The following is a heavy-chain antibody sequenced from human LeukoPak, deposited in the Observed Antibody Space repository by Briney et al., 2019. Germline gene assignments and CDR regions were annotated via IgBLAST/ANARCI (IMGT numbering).Heavy chain of an antibody. CDR3: AKDASSIAAFLFDY. V-gene: IGHV3-9*03. J-gene: IGHJ4*02. CDR2: ISWNSGSI. CDR1: GFTFDDYA. D-gene: IGHD6-6*01. Sequence: PGGSLRLSCAASGFTFDDYAMHWVRQAPGKGLEWVSGISWNSGSIGYADSVKGRLTISRDNAKNSLYLQMNSPRAEDMALYYCAKDASSIAAFLFDYWGQGTLVTVSS.